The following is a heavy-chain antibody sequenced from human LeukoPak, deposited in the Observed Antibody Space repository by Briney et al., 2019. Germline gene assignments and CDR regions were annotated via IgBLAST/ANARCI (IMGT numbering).Heavy chain of an antibody. D-gene: IGHD1-1*01. CDR2: VYTDGNT. CDR1: GGSIHSYY. J-gene: IGHJ5*02. Sequence: PSETLSLTCSVSGGSIHSYYWHWIRQSAGNKLEWIGRVYTDGNTNYNPSLKSRVTMSVDMSKNQLSLRLRSVTAADTAVYYCARANCRGIDTDNCRGLDNWLDPWGQGTLVTVSS. CDR3: ARANCRGIDTDNCRGLDNWLDP. V-gene: IGHV4-4*07.